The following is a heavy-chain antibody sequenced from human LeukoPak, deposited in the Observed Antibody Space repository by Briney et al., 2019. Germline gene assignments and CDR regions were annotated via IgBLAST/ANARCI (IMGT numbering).Heavy chain of an antibody. V-gene: IGHV3-74*01. CDR2: INTDGSST. Sequence: PGGSLRLSCAASGFTFSSYWMHWVRQAPGKGLVWVSRINTDGSSTSYADSVKGRFTISRDNAKKTLYLEMNNLRVDDTAIYYCATSRVFDFWGQGTLVAVSS. CDR3: ATSRVFDF. J-gene: IGHJ4*02. CDR1: GFTFSSYW.